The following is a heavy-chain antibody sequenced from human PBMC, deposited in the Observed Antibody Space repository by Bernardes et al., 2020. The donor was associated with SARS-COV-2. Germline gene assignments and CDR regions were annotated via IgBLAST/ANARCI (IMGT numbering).Heavy chain of an antibody. D-gene: IGHD2-15*01. CDR2: IYAGNGKI. CDR3: ARDMLGIVVEVSAQRDAFDI. V-gene: IGHV1-3*01. Sequence: ASVKVSCKASGYTFTNYAIHWVRQAPGQGLEWMGWIYAGNGKIRYSQKFQDRVTIARDTSASTAYMELRSLTSEDTAVYLCARDMLGIVVEVSAQRDAFDIWGQGTMVTVSS. CDR1: GYTFTNYA. J-gene: IGHJ3*02.